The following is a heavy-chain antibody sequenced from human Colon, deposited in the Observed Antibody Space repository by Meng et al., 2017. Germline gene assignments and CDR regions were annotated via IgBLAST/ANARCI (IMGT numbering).Heavy chain of an antibody. CDR1: GGSFSGYY. J-gene: IGHJ4*02. CDR3: ARLDPYSNYFDS. V-gene: IGHV4-34*01. Sequence: QVQLQQWGAGLLKPSETLSLNCAVYGGSFSGYYWSWIRQPPGKGLEWIGRIYSGGSTDYNPSLKGRATISGDRSKKHVSLKLNSVTAADTAVYYCARLDPYSNYFDSWGQGTLVTVSS. D-gene: IGHD4-11*01. CDR2: IYSGGST.